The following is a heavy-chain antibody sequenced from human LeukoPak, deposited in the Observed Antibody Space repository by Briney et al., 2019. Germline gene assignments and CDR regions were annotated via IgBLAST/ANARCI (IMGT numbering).Heavy chain of an antibody. V-gene: IGHV4-30-4*01. CDR3: ARESPPDAFDI. CDR1: GGSIGDYY. Sequence: SETLSLTCTVSGGSIGDYYWSWIRQPPGQGLEWLGYIHYSGNTYYNPSIKSRLIISIVASKNQFYLNLSSVTSADTAVYYCARESPPDAFDIWGRGTVVTVSS. CDR2: IHYSGNT. J-gene: IGHJ3*02.